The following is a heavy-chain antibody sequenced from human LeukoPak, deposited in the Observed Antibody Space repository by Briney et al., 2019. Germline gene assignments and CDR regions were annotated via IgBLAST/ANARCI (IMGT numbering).Heavy chain of an antibody. Sequence: SETLSLTCAVYGGSFSGYYWSWIRQPPGKGLEWIGEINHSGSTNYSPSLKSRVTISVDTSKNQFSLKLSSVTAADTAVYYCARPPKPRDKLRFRYNCYYMDVGGKGTTATASS. CDR2: INHSGST. J-gene: IGHJ6*03. D-gene: IGHD3-3*01. CDR1: GGSFSGYY. CDR3: ARPPKPRDKLRFRYNCYYMDV. V-gene: IGHV4-34*01.